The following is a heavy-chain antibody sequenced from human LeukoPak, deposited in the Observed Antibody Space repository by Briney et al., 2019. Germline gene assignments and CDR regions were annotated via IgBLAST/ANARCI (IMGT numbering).Heavy chain of an antibody. Sequence: SGPTQMHPTRTLTPTYTFPGFSLRTSGVGVGWIRHPPGKALEWLTLIYWDDDKRYNPSLKSRLTITKYTSKNQVVLTMTNMDPVDTATYYCAFRRGSSTGFDYWGQGTLVTVSS. J-gene: IGHJ4*02. CDR2: IYWDDDK. CDR1: GFSLRTSGVG. CDR3: AFRRGSSTGFDY. D-gene: IGHD2-2*01. V-gene: IGHV2-5*02.